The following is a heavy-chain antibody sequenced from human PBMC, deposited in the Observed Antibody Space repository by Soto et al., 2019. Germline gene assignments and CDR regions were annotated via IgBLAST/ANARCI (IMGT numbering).Heavy chain of an antibody. J-gene: IGHJ6*02. D-gene: IGHD2-15*01. CDR2: IYTSGRT. CDR1: GGSISSYY. Sequence: ETLALTCPVSGGSISSYYWRWIRQPAGKGLEWIGRIYTSGRTNYNPSLKSRVTMSVDTSKNQFSLKLSSVTAPHTAGYYSGRAACSRSTSYDMDVWGQATTVTVSS. V-gene: IGHV4-4*07. CDR3: GRAACSRSTSYDMDV.